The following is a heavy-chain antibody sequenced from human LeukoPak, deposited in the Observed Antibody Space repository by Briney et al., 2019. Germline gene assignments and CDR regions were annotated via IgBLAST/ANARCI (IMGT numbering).Heavy chain of an antibody. V-gene: IGHV3-30*03. CDR2: ISYDGSNK. CDR3: ATQNCSGGSCYFRAFDI. Sequence: GGSLRLSCAASGFTFSSYAMHWVRQAPGKGLQWVAVISYDGSNKYYVDSVKGRFTISRDNSKKTLYLQMNSLRAEDTAVYHCATQNCSGGSCYFRAFDIWGQGTMVTVSS. J-gene: IGHJ3*02. CDR1: GFTFSSYA. D-gene: IGHD2-15*01.